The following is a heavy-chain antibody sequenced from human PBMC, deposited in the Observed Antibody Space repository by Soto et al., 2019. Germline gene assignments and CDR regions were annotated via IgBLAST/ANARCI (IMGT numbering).Heavy chain of an antibody. J-gene: IGHJ6*02. Sequence: PSETLSLTCAVYGGSFSGYYWSWIRQPPGKGLEWIGEINHSGSTNYNPSLKSRVTISVDTSKNQFSLKLSSVTAADTAVYYCARDRVRGYYYYGMDVWGQGTTVTVS. V-gene: IGHV4-34*01. D-gene: IGHD3-10*01. CDR1: GGSFSGYY. CDR3: ARDRVRGYYYYGMDV. CDR2: INHSGST.